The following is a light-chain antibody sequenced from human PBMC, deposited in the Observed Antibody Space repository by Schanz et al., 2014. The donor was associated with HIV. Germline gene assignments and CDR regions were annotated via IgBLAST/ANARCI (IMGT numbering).Light chain of an antibody. CDR1: SSDVAGYNF. CDR3: SSFAGSNIPWV. V-gene: IGLV2-8*01. J-gene: IGLJ3*02. CDR2: DVS. Sequence: QSALTQPPSASGSPGQSVTISCTGASSDVAGYNFVSWYQQHPGKAPKLMIYDVSNRPSGVSNRFSGSKSGSTASLTVSGLQPEDEADYYCSSFAGSNIPWVFGGGTKLTVL.